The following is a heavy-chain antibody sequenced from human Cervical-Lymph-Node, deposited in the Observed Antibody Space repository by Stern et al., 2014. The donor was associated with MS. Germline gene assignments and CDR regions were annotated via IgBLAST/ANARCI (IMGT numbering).Heavy chain of an antibody. D-gene: IGHD3-3*01. Sequence: VQLVQSGAEVKKPGASVKVSCKASGYIFTSYGISWVRQAPGKGLEWMGWISADNGDTNYAQNGQGRVTMTTDTSTNTAYMELSSLRSDDTALYYCARDSLIRTFGVEEGMDVWGQGTTVTVSS. CDR3: ARDSLIRTFGVEEGMDV. CDR1: GYIFTSYG. CDR2: ISADNGDT. J-gene: IGHJ6*02. V-gene: IGHV1-18*01.